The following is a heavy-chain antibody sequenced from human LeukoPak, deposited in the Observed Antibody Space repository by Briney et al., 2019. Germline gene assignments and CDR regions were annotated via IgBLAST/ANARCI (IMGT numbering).Heavy chain of an antibody. CDR3: AKEGLYYYDSSGYYALDY. D-gene: IGHD3-22*01. J-gene: IGHJ4*02. Sequence: GGSLRLSCAASGFIFSSYVMSWVRQAPGKGLEWVSAITGSGGSTYYADSVKGRFTISRDNSKNTLYLQMNSLRAEDTAVYYCAKEGLYYYDSSGYYALDYWGQGTLVTVSS. CDR1: GFIFSSYV. CDR2: ITGSGGST. V-gene: IGHV3-23*01.